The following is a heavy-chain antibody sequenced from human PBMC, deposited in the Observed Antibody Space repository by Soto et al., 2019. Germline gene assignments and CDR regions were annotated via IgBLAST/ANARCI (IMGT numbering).Heavy chain of an antibody. Sequence: QVQLVQSGAEVKKPGSSVKVSCKASGGTFSSYAISWVRQAPGQGLEWMGGIIPIFGTADYAKKFQGRVTSTADESTSTAYMELSSLRSEDTAVYYCASIRANTYYYGMDVWGQGTTVTVSS. J-gene: IGHJ6*02. CDR2: IIPIFGTA. D-gene: IGHD3-10*01. V-gene: IGHV1-69*12. CDR3: ASIRANTYYYGMDV. CDR1: GGTFSSYA.